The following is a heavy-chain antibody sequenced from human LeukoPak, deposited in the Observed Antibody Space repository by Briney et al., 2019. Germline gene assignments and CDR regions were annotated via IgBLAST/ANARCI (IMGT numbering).Heavy chain of an antibody. J-gene: IGHJ1*01. CDR3: ARQTGYFRY. V-gene: IGHV4-39*01. CDR2: IYYSGST. D-gene: IGHD3-10*01. CDR1: GGSISSSSYY. Sequence: SETLSLTCTVSGGSISSSSYYWGWIRQPPGKGLEWIGSIYYSGSTNYNPSLKSRVTISVDTSKNQFSLKLNSVTAADTAVYYCARQTGYFRYWGQGTLVAVSS.